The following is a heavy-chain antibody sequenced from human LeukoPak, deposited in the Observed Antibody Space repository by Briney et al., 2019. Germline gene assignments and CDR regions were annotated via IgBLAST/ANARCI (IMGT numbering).Heavy chain of an antibody. V-gene: IGHV5-51*01. CDR1: GYSFTSYW. D-gene: IGHD2-15*01. CDR2: IYPGDSDT. J-gene: IGHJ4*02. CDR3: ARLPTSDIINYFYY. Sequence: GESLKISCKGSGYSFTSYWICWVRQIPGKGLEWMGIIYPGDSDTRYSPSFQGQVTISADTSISTAYLQWSSLKASDTAMYYCARLPTSDIINYFYYWGQGTLVTVSS.